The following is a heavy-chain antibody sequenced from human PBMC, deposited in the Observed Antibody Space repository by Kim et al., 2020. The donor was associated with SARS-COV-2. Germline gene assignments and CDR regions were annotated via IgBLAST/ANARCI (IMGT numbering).Heavy chain of an antibody. D-gene: IGHD6-19*01. CDR3: ARDYSSGGFDY. Sequence: GGSLRLSCAASGFTFSSYAMHWVRQAPGKGLEWVAVISYDGSNKYYADSVKGRFTISRDNSKNTLYLQMNSLRAEDTAVYYCARDYSSGGFDYWGQGTLVTVSS. CDR2: ISYDGSNK. V-gene: IGHV3-30*04. J-gene: IGHJ4*02. CDR1: GFTFSSYA.